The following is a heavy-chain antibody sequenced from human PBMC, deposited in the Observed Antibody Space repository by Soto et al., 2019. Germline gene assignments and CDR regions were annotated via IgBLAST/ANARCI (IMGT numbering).Heavy chain of an antibody. CDR2: INPNSGGT. CDR1: GYTFTGYY. Sequence: ASVKVSCKASGYTFTGYYMHWVRQAPGQGLEWMGWINPNSGGTNYAQKFQGWVTMTRDTSISTAYMELSRLRSDDTAVYYCARDIQRLLYPSYYYYGMDVWGQGTTVTVSS. V-gene: IGHV1-2*04. CDR3: ARDIQRLLYPSYYYYGMDV. D-gene: IGHD3-3*01. J-gene: IGHJ6*02.